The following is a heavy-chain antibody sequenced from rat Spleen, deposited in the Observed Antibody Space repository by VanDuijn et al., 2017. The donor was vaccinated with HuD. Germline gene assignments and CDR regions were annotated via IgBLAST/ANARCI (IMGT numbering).Heavy chain of an antibody. D-gene: IGHD1-12*02. CDR3: ARHYYDGSYPFDY. J-gene: IGHJ2*01. CDR2: INPDGGTT. Sequence: EVQLVETGGGLVQPGRSLKLSCVASGFTFSTYWMYWIRQAPGKGLEWVSSINPDGGTTYYPDSVKGRFTISRDNAKSSLYLQMDSLRSEDTATYYCARHYYDGSYPFDYWGQGVMVTVSS. CDR1: GFTFSTYW. V-gene: IGHV5-58*01.